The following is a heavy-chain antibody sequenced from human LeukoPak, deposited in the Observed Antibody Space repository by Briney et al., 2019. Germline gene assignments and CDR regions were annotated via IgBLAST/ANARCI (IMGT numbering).Heavy chain of an antibody. D-gene: IGHD3-3*01. V-gene: IGHV3-23*01. CDR3: AKDGITIFGVVSFYYFDY. J-gene: IGHJ4*02. Sequence: PGGSLRLSCAASGFTFSSYAMSWVRQALGKGLEWVSAISGSGGSTYYADSVKGRFTISRDNSKNTLYLQMNSLRAEDTAVYYCAKDGITIFGVVSFYYFDYWGQGTLVTVSS. CDR1: GFTFSSYA. CDR2: ISGSGGST.